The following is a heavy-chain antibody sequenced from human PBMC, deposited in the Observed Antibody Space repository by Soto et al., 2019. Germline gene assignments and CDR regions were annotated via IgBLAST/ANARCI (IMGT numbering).Heavy chain of an antibody. D-gene: IGHD1-26*01. CDR2: IYTSGST. V-gene: IGHV4-4*07. Sequence: KASETLSLTCTVSGGSISSYYWSWIRQPAGKGLEWIGRIYTSGSTNYNPSLKSRVTMSVDTSKNQFSLKLGSVTAADTAVYYCAMSSPEGWELLGPWGQGTLVTVSS. J-gene: IGHJ4*02. CDR1: GGSISSYY. CDR3: AMSSPEGWELLGP.